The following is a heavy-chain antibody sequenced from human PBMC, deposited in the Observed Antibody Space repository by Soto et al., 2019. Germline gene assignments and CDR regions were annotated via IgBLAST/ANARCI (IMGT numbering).Heavy chain of an antibody. J-gene: IGHJ6*02. Sequence: GASVKVSCKASGGTFSSYAISWVRQAPGQGLEWMGGIIPIFGTANYAQKFQGRVTITADESTSTGYMEQSSLRPENTAVYYCARXPASSTAANHYYYGMDVWGQGTTVTVSS. V-gene: IGHV1-69*13. D-gene: IGHD2-2*01. CDR1: GGTFSSYA. CDR3: ARXPASSTAANHYYYGMDV. CDR2: IIPIFGTA.